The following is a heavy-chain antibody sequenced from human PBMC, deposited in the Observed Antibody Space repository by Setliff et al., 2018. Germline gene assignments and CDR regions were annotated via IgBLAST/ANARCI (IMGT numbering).Heavy chain of an antibody. CDR2: IYYSGST. CDR3: ARGGDYNSSWYKSWNAFDI. Sequence: SSETLSLTCTVSGDSISSQYCSWIRQPPGKGMEWIGSIYYSGSTNYNPSLKSRVTISVDTSNNQFSLKLSSVTAADTAVYYCARGGDYNSSWYKSWNAFDIWGQGTMVTVSS. V-gene: IGHV4-59*11. D-gene: IGHD6-13*01. CDR1: GDSISSQY. J-gene: IGHJ3*02.